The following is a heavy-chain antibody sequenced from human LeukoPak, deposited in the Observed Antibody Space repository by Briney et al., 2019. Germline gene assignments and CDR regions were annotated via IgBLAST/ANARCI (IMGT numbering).Heavy chain of an antibody. V-gene: IGHV4-4*07. CDR3: ARSRLQYSSGWESWFDP. Sequence: SETLSLTCTVSGGSISSYYWSWIRQPAGKGLEWIGRIYTSGSTNYNPSLKSRVTMSVDTSKNQFSLKLSSVTAADTAVYYCARSRLQYSSGWESWFDPWGQGTLVTVSS. CDR2: IYTSGST. D-gene: IGHD6-19*01. J-gene: IGHJ5*02. CDR1: GGSISSYY.